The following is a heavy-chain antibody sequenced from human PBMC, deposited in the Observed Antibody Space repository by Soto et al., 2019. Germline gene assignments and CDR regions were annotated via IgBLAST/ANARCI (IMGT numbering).Heavy chain of an antibody. CDR2: IRGRAHNYAT. V-gene: IGHV3-73*01. CDR1: GFTFRGSS. Sequence: PGGALRLSCATSGFTFRGSSIHWVRPAAGKGLEWAGRIRGRAHNYATAYSASVQGRFTISRDDSKNTAYLQMNSLEIEDTAVYYCTRHVGDDYNPDFDYWGQGTQVTVSS. J-gene: IGHJ4*02. CDR3: TRHVGDDYNPDFDY. D-gene: IGHD4-4*01.